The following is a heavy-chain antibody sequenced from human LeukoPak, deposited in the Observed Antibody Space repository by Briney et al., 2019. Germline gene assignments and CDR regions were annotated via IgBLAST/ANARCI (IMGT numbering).Heavy chain of an antibody. CDR3: AKGLSSGPPWGAFDI. Sequence: GGSLRLSCAASGFTFDDYAMHWVRQAPGKGLEWVSGISWNSGSIGYADSVKGRFTISRDNAKNSLYLQMNSLRAEDTALYYCAKGLSSGPPWGAFDIWGQGTMVTVSS. CDR2: ISWNSGSI. J-gene: IGHJ3*02. V-gene: IGHV3-9*01. CDR1: GFTFDDYA. D-gene: IGHD6-19*01.